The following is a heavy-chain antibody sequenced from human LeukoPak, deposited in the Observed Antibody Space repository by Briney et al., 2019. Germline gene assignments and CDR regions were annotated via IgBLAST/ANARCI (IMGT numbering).Heavy chain of an antibody. CDR1: GGSFSGYY. CDR3: ARSIGVVPAAWEGYYYYSMDV. CDR2: INHSGST. J-gene: IGHJ6*02. D-gene: IGHD2-2*01. V-gene: IGHV4-34*01. Sequence: PSETLSLTCAVYGGSFSGYYWSWIRQPPGKGLEWIGEINHSGSTNYNPSLKSRVTITVDTSKNQFSLKLSSVTAAHTAVCYCARSIGVVPAAWEGYYYYSMDVWGQGTTVTVSS.